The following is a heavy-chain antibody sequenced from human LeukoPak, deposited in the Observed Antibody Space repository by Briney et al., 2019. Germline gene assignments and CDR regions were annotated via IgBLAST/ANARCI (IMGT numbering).Heavy chain of an antibody. D-gene: IGHD4-17*01. CDR3: ARKGLGGDLFDY. CDR1: GGSISSGGYS. J-gene: IGHJ4*02. Sequence: SQTLSLTCAVSGGSISSGGYSWSWIRHPPGKALEWIGYIYHSGSTYYNPSLKSRVTISVDRSKNQFSLKLSSVTAADTAVYYCARKGLGGDLFDYWGQGTLVTVSS. V-gene: IGHV4-30-2*01. CDR2: IYHSGST.